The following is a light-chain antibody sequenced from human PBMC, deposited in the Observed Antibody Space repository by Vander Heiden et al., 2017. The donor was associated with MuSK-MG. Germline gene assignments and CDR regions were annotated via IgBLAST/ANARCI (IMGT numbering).Light chain of an antibody. V-gene: IGKV3-15*01. Sequence: VMTHSPATLSVSPGERATLSCRASQGLTTNLAWYHQKPGQAPRLLIYGISVRAAGVPARFSGTGSETDFTLTISSLQSEDFGVYFCQQFHRWPLTFGPGTRVDFK. CDR2: GIS. CDR1: QGLTTN. CDR3: QQFHRWPLT. J-gene: IGKJ3*01.